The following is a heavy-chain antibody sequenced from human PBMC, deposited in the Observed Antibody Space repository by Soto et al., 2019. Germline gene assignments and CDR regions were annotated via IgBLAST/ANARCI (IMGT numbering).Heavy chain of an antibody. D-gene: IGHD5-12*01. CDR1: GFTVSSNY. CDR2: IYSGGST. J-gene: IGHJ4*02. CDR3: ARSQRRATGTFDY. V-gene: IGHV3-53*01. Sequence: EVQLVESGGGLIQPRGSLRLSCAASGFTVSSNYMSWVRQAPGKGLEWVSVIYSGGSTYYADSVKGRFTISRDNSKNTLYLQMNSLRAEDTAVYYCARSQRRATGTFDYWGQGTLVTVSS.